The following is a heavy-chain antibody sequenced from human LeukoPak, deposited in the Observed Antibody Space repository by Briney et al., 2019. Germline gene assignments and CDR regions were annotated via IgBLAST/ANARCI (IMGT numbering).Heavy chain of an antibody. D-gene: IGHD3-9*01. V-gene: IGHV3-30*18. CDR3: AKGDDILTGYSEYFDY. CDR2: ISYDGSNK. CDR1: GFTFSSYG. J-gene: IGHJ4*02. Sequence: GGSLRLSCAASGFTFSSYGMHWVRQAPGKGLERVAVISYDGSNKYYADSVEGRFTISRDNSKNTLYLQMNSLRAEDTAVYYCAKGDDILTGYSEYFDYWGQGTLVTVSS.